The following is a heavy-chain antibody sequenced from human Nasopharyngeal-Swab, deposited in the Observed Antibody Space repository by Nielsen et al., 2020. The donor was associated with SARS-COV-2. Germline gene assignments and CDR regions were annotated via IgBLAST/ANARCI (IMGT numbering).Heavy chain of an antibody. V-gene: IGHV3-48*03. J-gene: IGHJ4*02. D-gene: IGHD3-3*01. CDR3: ARADEKTIFGVVTPDY. CDR1: GFTFSSYE. Sequence: GGSLRLSCAASGFTFSSYEMNWVRQAPGKGLEWVSYISSSGSTIYYADSVKGRFTISRDNAKNSLYLQMNSLRAEDTAVYYCARADEKTIFGVVTPDYWGQGTLVTVSS. CDR2: ISSSGSTI.